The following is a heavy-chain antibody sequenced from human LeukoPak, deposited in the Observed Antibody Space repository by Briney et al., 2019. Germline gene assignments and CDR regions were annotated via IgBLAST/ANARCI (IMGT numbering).Heavy chain of an antibody. D-gene: IGHD3-3*01. V-gene: IGHV3-23*01. J-gene: IGHJ4*02. CDR1: GLTFSSYA. CDR3: AKVGFSEMEWLLYSDH. Sequence: PGGSLRLSCAASGLTFSSYAMSWVRQAPGKGLEWVSAISGSSGHTYYADSVKGRFTISRDNSKNTLYLQMNSLRAEDTAVDYCAKVGFSEMEWLLYSDHWGQGTLVTVSS. CDR2: ISGSSGHT.